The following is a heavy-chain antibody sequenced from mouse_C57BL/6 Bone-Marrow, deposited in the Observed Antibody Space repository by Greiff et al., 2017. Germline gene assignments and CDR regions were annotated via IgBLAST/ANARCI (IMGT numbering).Heavy chain of an antibody. Sequence: VQLQQSVAELVRPGASVKLSCTASGFNIKNTYMHWVKQRPEQGLEWIGRIDPANGNTKYAPKFQGKATITADTASNTAYLQLSSLTSEDTAIYYCAKIYYGNYEAMDYWGQGTSVTVSS. CDR3: AKIYYGNYEAMDY. J-gene: IGHJ4*01. V-gene: IGHV14-3*01. CDR2: IDPANGNT. D-gene: IGHD2-1*01. CDR1: GFNIKNTY.